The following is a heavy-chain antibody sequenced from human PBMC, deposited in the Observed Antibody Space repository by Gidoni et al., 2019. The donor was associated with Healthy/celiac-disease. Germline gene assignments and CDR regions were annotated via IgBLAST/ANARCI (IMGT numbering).Heavy chain of an antibody. V-gene: IGHV3-21*01. Sequence: EVQLVESGGGLVKPGGSLRLSCAASGFTFSSYSMNWVRQAPGKGLEWVSSISSSSSYIYYADSVKGRFTISRDNAKNSLYLQMNSLRAEDTAVYYCARDPARGGIAVAGTGYWGQGTLVTVSS. CDR2: ISSSSSYI. CDR1: GFTFSSYS. J-gene: IGHJ4*02. CDR3: ARDPARGGIAVAGTGY. D-gene: IGHD6-19*01.